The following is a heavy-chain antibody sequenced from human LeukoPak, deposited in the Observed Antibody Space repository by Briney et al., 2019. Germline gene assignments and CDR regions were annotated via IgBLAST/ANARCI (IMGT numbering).Heavy chain of an antibody. D-gene: IGHD6-25*01. CDR1: GGSISSGSYY. V-gene: IGHV4-61*02. Sequence: SETLSLTCTVSGGSISSGSYYWSWIRQPAGKGLEWIGRIYTSGSTNYNPSLKSRVTISVDTSKNRFSLKLSSVTAADTAVYYCARDPSSDAFDIWGQGTMVTVSS. J-gene: IGHJ3*02. CDR2: IYTSGST. CDR3: ARDPSSDAFDI.